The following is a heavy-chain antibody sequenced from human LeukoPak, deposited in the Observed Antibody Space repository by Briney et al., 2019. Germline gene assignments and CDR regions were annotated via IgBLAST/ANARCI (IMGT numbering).Heavy chain of an antibody. CDR2: IYESGNT. J-gene: IGHJ5*01. Sequence: SETLSLTCAVSGYSISSGCYWGWIRQPPGKGLEWIGIIYESGNTYYNPALKRPGSISVDMAKNQFSLKLRSVTAADTAFDYCAADALLWWFRTWGHGTLVSLSS. V-gene: IGHV4-38-2*01. CDR1: GYSISSGCY. D-gene: IGHD2-21*01. CDR3: AADALLWWFRT.